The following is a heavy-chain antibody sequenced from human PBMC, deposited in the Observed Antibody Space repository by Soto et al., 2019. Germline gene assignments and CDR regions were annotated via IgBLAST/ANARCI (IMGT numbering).Heavy chain of an antibody. Sequence: TLSLTCTVSGGSIRSGGYYWSCIRQHPGKGLEWIGYIYYSGSTYYNPSLKSRVTISVDTSKNQFSLKLSSVTAADTAVYYCARASYYDSSGYYPHFDYWGQGTLVTVSS. D-gene: IGHD3-22*01. CDR3: ARASYYDSSGYYPHFDY. V-gene: IGHV4-31*03. J-gene: IGHJ4*02. CDR2: IYYSGST. CDR1: GGSIRSGGYY.